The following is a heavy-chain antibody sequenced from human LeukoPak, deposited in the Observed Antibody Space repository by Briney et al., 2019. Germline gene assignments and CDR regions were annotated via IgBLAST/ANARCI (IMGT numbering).Heavy chain of an antibody. Sequence: SETLSLTCTVSGGSISSGSHYWSWIRQPAGKGLEWIGRIYTSGSTNYNPSLKSRVTIAVDTSKNQFSLKLSSVTAADTAVYYCARDTSYCTSTSCHFNWFDPWGQGTLVTVSS. CDR1: GGSISSGSHY. CDR2: IYTSGST. D-gene: IGHD2-2*01. CDR3: ARDTSYCTSTSCHFNWFDP. V-gene: IGHV4-61*02. J-gene: IGHJ5*02.